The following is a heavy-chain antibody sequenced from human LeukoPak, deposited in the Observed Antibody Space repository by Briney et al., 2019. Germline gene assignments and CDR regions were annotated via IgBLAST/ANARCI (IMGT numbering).Heavy chain of an antibody. CDR2: FDPADGET. CDR3: ASTVHGGYPALNYCGGDCYAFDI. V-gene: IGHV1-24*01. Sequence: GASVKVSCKAPGYTLTELSIHWVRQPSGKGLEWMGAFDPADGETIYAQKFQGRVTITADKSTSTAYMELSSLRSEDTAVYYCASTVHGGYPALNYCGGDCYAFDIWGQGTMVTVSS. D-gene: IGHD2-21*02. J-gene: IGHJ3*02. CDR1: GYTLTELS.